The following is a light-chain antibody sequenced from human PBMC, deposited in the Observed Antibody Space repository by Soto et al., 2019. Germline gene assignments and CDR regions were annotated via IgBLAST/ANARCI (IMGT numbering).Light chain of an antibody. CDR1: SSDIGSYNR. Sequence: QSSLTQPPSVSGSPGQSVTISCTGTSSDIGSYNRVSWYQQPPGTAPKLMIYEVSNRPSGVPDRFSGSKSGNTASLTISGLQAEDEADYYCNSFTISSPYGFGNGTKVTVL. J-gene: IGLJ1*01. CDR2: EVS. V-gene: IGLV2-18*02. CDR3: NSFTISSPYG.